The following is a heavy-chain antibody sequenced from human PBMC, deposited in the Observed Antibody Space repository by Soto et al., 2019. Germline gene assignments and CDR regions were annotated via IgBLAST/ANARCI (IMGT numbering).Heavy chain of an antibody. D-gene: IGHD3-9*01. CDR3: VRDYLLTGFDT. CDR2: VYYSGST. Sequence: SETLSLPCTVSNGSIGTYYWTWVRQPPGKGLEWIDYVYYSGSTNYNPSLKSRVGMSIDTSKNQFSLELKSVTAADTATYFWVRDYLLTGFDTWGQGTLVIVSS. CDR1: NGSIGTYY. V-gene: IGHV4-59*01. J-gene: IGHJ5*02.